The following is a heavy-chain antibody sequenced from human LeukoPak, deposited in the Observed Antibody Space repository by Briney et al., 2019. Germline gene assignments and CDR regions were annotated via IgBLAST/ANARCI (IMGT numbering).Heavy chain of an antibody. CDR1: GFTFSSYS. CDR2: ISSSSGYI. J-gene: IGHJ4*02. CDR3: AILRDYYDSSTFDY. Sequence: PGGSLRLSCAASGFTFSSYSMNWVRQASGKGLEWVSSISSSSGYIYYADSVKGRFTISRDNAKNSLYLQMNSLRAEDTAVYYCAILRDYYDSSTFDYWGQGTLVTVSS. V-gene: IGHV3-21*01. D-gene: IGHD3-22*01.